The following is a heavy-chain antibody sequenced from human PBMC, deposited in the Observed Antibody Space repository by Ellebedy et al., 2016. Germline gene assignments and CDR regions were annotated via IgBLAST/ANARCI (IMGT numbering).Heavy chain of an antibody. CDR1: GFTFSSYW. J-gene: IGHJ4*02. CDR2: INSDGSST. Sequence: GESLKISXAASGFTFSSYWMHWVRQAPGKGLVWVSRINSDGSSTSCADSVKGRFTISRDNAKNTLYLQMNSLRAEDTAVYYCAREGVDTASGRGDYWGQGTLVTVSS. CDR3: AREGVDTASGRGDY. V-gene: IGHV3-74*01. D-gene: IGHD5-18*01.